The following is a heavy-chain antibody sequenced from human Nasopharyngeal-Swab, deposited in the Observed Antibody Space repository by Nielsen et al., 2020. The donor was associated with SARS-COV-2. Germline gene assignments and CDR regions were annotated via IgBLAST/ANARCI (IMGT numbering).Heavy chain of an antibody. J-gene: IGHJ5*02. CDR2: INHSGST. D-gene: IGHD2-15*01. CDR3: ARVADCSGGSCDGWFDP. V-gene: IGHV4-34*01. Sequence: TLSLACAVYGGSFSGYYWSWIRQPTGKGLEWIGEINHSGSTNYNPSLKSRVTISVDTSKNKFSLKLSSVTAADTAVYYCARVADCSGGSCDGWFDPWGQGTLVTVSS. CDR1: GGSFSGYY.